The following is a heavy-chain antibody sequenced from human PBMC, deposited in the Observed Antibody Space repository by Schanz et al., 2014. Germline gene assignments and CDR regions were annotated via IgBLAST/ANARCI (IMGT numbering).Heavy chain of an antibody. CDR2: IYNSGKT. CDR3: ARVVLGGDAFDI. V-gene: IGHV4-59*10. CDR1: GGSSSDCY. D-gene: IGHD3-10*01. Sequence: QVQLQQWGAGLLKASETLSLTCAVYGGSSSDCYWSWIRQPPGKGLEWIGRIYNSGKTNYNPSLESRVSMSVDTSKKQLSLKLRSVSAADTAVYYCARVVLGGDAFDIWGQGTMVTVSS. J-gene: IGHJ3*02.